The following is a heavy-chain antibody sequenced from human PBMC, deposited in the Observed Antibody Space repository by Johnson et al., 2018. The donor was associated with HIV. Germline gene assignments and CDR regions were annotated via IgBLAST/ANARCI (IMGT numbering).Heavy chain of an antibody. CDR1: GFTFSSNA. CDR3: AKGSGSGWLRDAFDI. Sequence: VQLVESGGGVVRPGGSLRLSCAASGFTFSSNAMHWVRQAPGKGLEWVAFIVYDGSKKYYADSVKGRFTISRDNSKNTLYLEMNSLRAEDTAVYYCAKGSGSGWLRDAFDIWGQGTMVTVSS. CDR2: IVYDGSKK. J-gene: IGHJ3*02. V-gene: IGHV3-30*02. D-gene: IGHD6-19*01.